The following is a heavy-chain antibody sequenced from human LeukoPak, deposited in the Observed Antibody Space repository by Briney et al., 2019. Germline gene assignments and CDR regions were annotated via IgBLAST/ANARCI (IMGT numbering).Heavy chain of an antibody. D-gene: IGHD2-2*01. CDR1: GGSISSGSYY. V-gene: IGHV4-61*02. Sequence: SETLSLTCTVSGGSISSGSYYWSWIRQPAGKGLEWIGRTYTSGSTNYNPSLKSRVTISVDTSKNQFSLKLSSVTAADTAVYYCARDDCSSTSCSPDYWGQGTLVTVSS. CDR2: TYTSGST. CDR3: ARDDCSSTSCSPDY. J-gene: IGHJ4*02.